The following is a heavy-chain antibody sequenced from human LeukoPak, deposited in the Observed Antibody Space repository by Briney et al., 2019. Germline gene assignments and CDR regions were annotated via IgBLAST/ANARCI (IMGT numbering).Heavy chain of an antibody. CDR3: ARDREQWLVRPGYYFDY. V-gene: IGHV3-21*01. CDR2: ISSSSNYK. Sequence: GGPLRLSCAASGFTFSSYNMNWVRQAPGKGLEWVSSISSSSNYKHYADSVKGRFTISRDNAKNSVYLQMNSLRAEDTAIYYCARDREQWLVRPGYYFDYWGQGTLVTVSS. D-gene: IGHD6-19*01. CDR1: GFTFSSYN. J-gene: IGHJ4*02.